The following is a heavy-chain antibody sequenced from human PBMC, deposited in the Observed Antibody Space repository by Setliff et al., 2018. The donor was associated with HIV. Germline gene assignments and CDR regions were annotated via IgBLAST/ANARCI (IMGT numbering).Heavy chain of an antibody. CDR2: INTSGST. J-gene: IGHJ4*02. V-gene: IGHV4-4*08. D-gene: IGHD3-16*02. Sequence: SETLSLTCTVSGGSISSYYWSWIRQPPGKGLEWIGYINTSGSTYYNPSLKSRVTISVDTSKNQFSLKLSSVTAADTAVYYCARHVIGVIMLYSWDGFDYWGQGALVTVSS. CDR3: ARHVIGVIMLYSWDGFDY. CDR1: GGSISSYY.